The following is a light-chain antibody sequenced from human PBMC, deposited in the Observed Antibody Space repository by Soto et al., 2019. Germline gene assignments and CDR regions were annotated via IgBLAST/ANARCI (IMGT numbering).Light chain of an antibody. CDR1: SSDVGCYNY. V-gene: IGLV2-14*01. J-gene: IGLJ2*01. CDR2: DVS. CDR3: SSYTSSSTLGVV. Sequence: QSALTQPASVSGSPGQSITISCTGTSSDVGCYNYVSWYQQHPRKAPKLMIYDVSNRPSVVSNRVSGSKSGNTASLTISGLQAEDEADYYCSSYTSSSTLGVVFGGGTKLTVL.